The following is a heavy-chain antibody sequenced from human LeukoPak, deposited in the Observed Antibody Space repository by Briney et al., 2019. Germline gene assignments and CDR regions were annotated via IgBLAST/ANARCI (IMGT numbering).Heavy chain of an antibody. CDR1: GFTFSSYG. Sequence: GGSLRLSCAASGFTFSSYGMHWVRQAPGKGLEWVAVISYDGSNKYYADSVKGRFIISRDNSKNTLYLQMNSLRAEDTAVYYCAGGSGWYGDAFDIWGQGTMVTVSS. D-gene: IGHD6-19*01. V-gene: IGHV3-30*03. CDR2: ISYDGSNK. J-gene: IGHJ3*02. CDR3: AGGSGWYGDAFDI.